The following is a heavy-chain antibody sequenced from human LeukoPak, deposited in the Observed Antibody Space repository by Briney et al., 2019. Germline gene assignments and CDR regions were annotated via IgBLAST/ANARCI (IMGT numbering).Heavy chain of an antibody. CDR1: GFTFSSYG. CDR2: IRYDGSNK. J-gene: IGHJ3*02. D-gene: IGHD3-16*02. Sequence: GGSLRLSCAASGFTFSSYGMTWVRQAPGKGLEWVAFIRYDGSNKYYADSVKGRFTISRDNSKNTLYLQMNSLRVEDTAVYYCAKDLITFGGDIVKPVHGFDIWGQGTMVTVSS. V-gene: IGHV3-30*02. CDR3: AKDLITFGGDIVKPVHGFDI.